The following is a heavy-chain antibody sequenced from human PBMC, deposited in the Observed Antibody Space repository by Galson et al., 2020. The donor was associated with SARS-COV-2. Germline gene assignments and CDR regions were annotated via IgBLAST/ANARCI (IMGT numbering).Heavy chain of an antibody. V-gene: IGHV1-46*04. CDR2: INPSGDLT. CDR1: GYTFISFY. CDR3: AREWGDINSSVLDY. Sequence: ASVPVSCKASGYTFISFYIHWVRQAPGQGLQWMGVINPSGDLTSSAQKLRGRVTVTRDMSTQTVYMELSSLPSEDTAVYYCAREWGDINSSVLDYWGQGSLVVVSS. J-gene: IGHJ4*02. D-gene: IGHD2-21*01.